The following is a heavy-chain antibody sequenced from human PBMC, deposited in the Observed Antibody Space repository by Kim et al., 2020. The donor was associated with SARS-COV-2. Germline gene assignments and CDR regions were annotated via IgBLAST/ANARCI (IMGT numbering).Heavy chain of an antibody. Sequence: SETLSLTCTVSGGSISSGDYYWSWIRQPPGKGLEWIGYIYYSGSTYYNPSLKSRVTISVDTSKNQFSLKLSSVTAADTAVYYCARGDVITIFGVVPRPSYYFDYWGQGTLVTVSS. CDR3: ARGDVITIFGVVPRPSYYFDY. V-gene: IGHV4-30-4*01. D-gene: IGHD3-3*01. J-gene: IGHJ4*02. CDR2: IYYSGST. CDR1: GGSISSGDYY.